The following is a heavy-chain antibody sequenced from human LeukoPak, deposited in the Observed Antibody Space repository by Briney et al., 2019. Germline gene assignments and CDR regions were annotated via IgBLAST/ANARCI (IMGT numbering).Heavy chain of an antibody. CDR2: IYYSGST. J-gene: IGHJ4*02. CDR1: GGSISSSSYY. Sequence: SETLSLTCTVSGGSISSSSYYWGWIRQPPGKGLEWIGSIYYSGSTYYNPFLKSRVTISVDTSKNQFSLKLSSVTAADTAVYYCARLTVKWGSNFDYWGQGTLVTVSS. V-gene: IGHV4-39*01. CDR3: ARLTVKWGSNFDY. D-gene: IGHD7-27*01.